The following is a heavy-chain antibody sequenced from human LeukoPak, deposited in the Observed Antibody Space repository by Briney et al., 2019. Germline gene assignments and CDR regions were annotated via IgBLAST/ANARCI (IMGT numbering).Heavy chain of an antibody. J-gene: IGHJ4*02. D-gene: IGHD2-2*01. V-gene: IGHV3-7*01. CDR1: GFTFSSYW. CDR3: AKVGSSSWYLDH. Sequence: GGSLRLSCAASGFTFSSYWMSWVRQAPGKGLEWVANIKQDGSEKFYVDSVRGRFTISRDNAKNSVYLQMNSLRAEDTAVYYCAKVGSSSWYLDHWGQGTLVTVSP. CDR2: IKQDGSEK.